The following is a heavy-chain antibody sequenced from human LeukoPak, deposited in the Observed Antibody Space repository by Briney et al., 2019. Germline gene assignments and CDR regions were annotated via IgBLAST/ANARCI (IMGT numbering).Heavy chain of an antibody. V-gene: IGHV3-73*01. J-gene: IGHJ4*02. CDR3: TGLSIEARGGFDY. CDR2: IRSKANSYAT. D-gene: IGHD6-6*01. CDR1: GFTFSGSA. Sequence: QPGGSLKLSCAASGFTFSGSAMHWVRQASGKGLEWVGRIRSKANSYATAYAASVKGRFTISRDDSKNTAYLQMNSLKTEDTAVYYCTGLSIEARGGFDYWGQGTLVTVSS.